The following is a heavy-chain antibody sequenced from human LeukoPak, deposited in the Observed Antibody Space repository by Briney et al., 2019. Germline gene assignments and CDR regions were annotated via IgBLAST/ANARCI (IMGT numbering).Heavy chain of an antibody. CDR3: ARVVGVVVVPVYYYMDV. J-gene: IGHJ6*03. D-gene: IGHD2-2*01. CDR1: GYSISSGYY. V-gene: IGHV4-38-2*02. CDR2: IYHSGST. Sequence: PSETLSLTCTVSGYSISSGYYWGWIRQPPGKGLEWIGSIYHSGSTYYNPSLKSRVTISVDTSKNQSSLKLSSVTAADTAVYYCARVVGVVVVPVYYYMDVWGKGTTVTVSS.